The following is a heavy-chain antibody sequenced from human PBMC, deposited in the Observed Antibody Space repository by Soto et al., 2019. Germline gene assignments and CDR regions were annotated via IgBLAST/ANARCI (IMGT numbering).Heavy chain of an antibody. CDR3: SRPLNS. CDR2: INPDGSEK. Sequence: HPGGSLRLSCAASGFTFSSFWMDWVRQAPGKGLEWVANINPDGSEKHYVDSVKGRFTISRDNARNSLYLQMRSLTDEDSALYYCSRPLNSWGQGTRVTVYS. V-gene: IGHV3-7*01. CDR1: GFTFSSFW. J-gene: IGHJ4*02.